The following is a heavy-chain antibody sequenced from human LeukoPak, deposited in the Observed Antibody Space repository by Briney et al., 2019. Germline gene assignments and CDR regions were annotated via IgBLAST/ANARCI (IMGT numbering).Heavy chain of an antibody. Sequence: TGGSLRLSCAASGFTFSSYSMNWVRQAPGKGLEWVSSISSSSSYIYYADSVKGRFTISRDNAKNSLYLQMNSLRAEDTAVYYCARDLVYSYGRDYYMDVWGKGTTVTISS. D-gene: IGHD5-18*01. CDR2: ISSSSSYI. CDR3: ARDLVYSYGRDYYMDV. CDR1: GFTFSSYS. J-gene: IGHJ6*03. V-gene: IGHV3-21*01.